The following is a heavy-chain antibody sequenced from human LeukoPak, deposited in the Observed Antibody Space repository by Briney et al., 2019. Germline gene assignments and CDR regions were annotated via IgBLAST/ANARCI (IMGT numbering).Heavy chain of an antibody. J-gene: IGHJ6*03. CDR2: ISSSSSYI. D-gene: IGHD3-9*01. Sequence: PGGSLRLSCAASGFTFSSYSMNWVRQAPGKGLEWVSSISSSSSYIYYADSAKGRFTISRDNAKNSLYLQMNSLRAEDTAVYYCARPYYDILTGTYYYYMDVWGKGTTVTIPS. V-gene: IGHV3-21*01. CDR1: GFTFSSYS. CDR3: ARPYYDILTGTYYYYMDV.